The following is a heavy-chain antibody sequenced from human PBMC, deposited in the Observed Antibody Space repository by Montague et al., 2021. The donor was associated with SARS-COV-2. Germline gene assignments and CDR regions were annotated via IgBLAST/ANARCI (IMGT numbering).Heavy chain of an antibody. Sequence: SETLSLTCIVSGGSISSSSYNWGWIRQPQGKGLEWIGTIYYSGSTYYNPSIKSRVTISVDKYKNQFSLKLSSVTAADTAVYYCGRLRYYGGNSGFPGLVDYWGQGALVTVSS. D-gene: IGHD4-23*01. CDR1: GGSISSSSYN. CDR2: IYYSGST. V-gene: IGHV4-39*01. CDR3: GRLRYYGGNSGFPGLVDY. J-gene: IGHJ4*01.